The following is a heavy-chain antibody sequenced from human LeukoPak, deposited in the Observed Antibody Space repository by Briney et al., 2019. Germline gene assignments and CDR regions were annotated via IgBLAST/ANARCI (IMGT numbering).Heavy chain of an antibody. CDR3: ASRSSVAASGPG. J-gene: IGHJ4*02. V-gene: IGHV4-59*12. CDR1: GYSISSGYY. D-gene: IGHD2-15*01. CDR2: IYYSGST. Sequence: PSETLSLTCTVSGYSISSGYYWSWIRQPPGKGLEWIGYIYYSGSTNYNPSLKSRVTISVDTSKNQFSLKLSSVTAADTAVYYCASRSSVAASGPGWGQGTLVTVSS.